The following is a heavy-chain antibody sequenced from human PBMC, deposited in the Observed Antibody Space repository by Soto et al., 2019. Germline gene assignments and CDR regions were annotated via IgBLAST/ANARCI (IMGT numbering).Heavy chain of an antibody. J-gene: IGHJ3*02. D-gene: IGHD3-16*01. V-gene: IGHV1-18*01. CDR3: ARDKVWGGFDI. CDR2: ISGYNGNT. Sequence: QVQLVQSGPELKKPGASVKVSCRSSGYSFSNYNFCWVRQAPGQGLEWLGWISGYNGNTKYARKFQGRVTMTTDSFTSTAYMELRSLRSDDTAVYYCARDKVWGGFDIWGQGTMVTVSS. CDR1: GYSFSNYN.